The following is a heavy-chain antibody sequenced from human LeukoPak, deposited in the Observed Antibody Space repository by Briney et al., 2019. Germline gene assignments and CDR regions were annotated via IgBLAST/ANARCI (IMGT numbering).Heavy chain of an antibody. D-gene: IGHD3-10*01. V-gene: IGHV1-2*02. J-gene: IGHJ4*02. CDR2: INPKTGGT. Sequence: GASVKVSCKASGYTFTDSYMHWVRQAPGQGLEWMGWINPKTGGTNYAQRFQGRVTMTRDTSIRIAYMELNSLRSDDTAVYYCARDGRLTIFVRGIITEGSPPKNWGQGTLVIVSS. CDR3: ARDGRLTIFVRGIITEGSPPKN. CDR1: GYTFTDSY.